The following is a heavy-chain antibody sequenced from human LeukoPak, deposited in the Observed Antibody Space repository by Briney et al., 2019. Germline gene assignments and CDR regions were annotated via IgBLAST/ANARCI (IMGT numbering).Heavy chain of an antibody. CDR3: ARDGFGTGSN. V-gene: IGHV3-9*01. J-gene: IGHJ4*02. Sequence: PGGSLRLSCAGSGFIFNNYAMHWVRQPPGKGLEWVSGISWNSGSIDYADSVKGRFTISRDNAKNSLYLQMNSLRVEDTAFYYCARDGFGTGSNWGQGTLVTVSS. D-gene: IGHD3-16*01. CDR1: GFIFNNYA. CDR2: ISWNSGSI.